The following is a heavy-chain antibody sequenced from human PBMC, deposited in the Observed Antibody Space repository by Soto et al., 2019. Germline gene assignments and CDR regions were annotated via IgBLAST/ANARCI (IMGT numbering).Heavy chain of an antibody. CDR1: GGSISSGGYY. CDR2: IYYSGST. CDR3: ARGVYCSGGSCYGNFQH. Sequence: PSETLSLTCTVSGGSISSGGYYWSWIRQHPGKGLEWIGYIYYSGSTYYNPSLKSRVTISVDTSKNQFSLKLSSVTAADTAVYYCARGVYCSGGSCYGNFQHWGQGTLVTVSS. V-gene: IGHV4-31*03. D-gene: IGHD2-15*01. J-gene: IGHJ1*01.